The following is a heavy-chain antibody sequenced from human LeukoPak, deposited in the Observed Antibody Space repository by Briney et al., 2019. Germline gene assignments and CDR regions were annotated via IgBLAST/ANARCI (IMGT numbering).Heavy chain of an antibody. CDR3: ARAPGVFDI. J-gene: IGHJ3*02. CDR2: IDPSNGGT. D-gene: IGHD2-2*01. CDR1: GYTFTGYY. V-gene: IGHV1-2*07. Sequence: ASVKVSCKASGYTFTGYYLHWVRQAPGQGLEWMGCIDPSNGGTHYAHNFQDRVTMTRDTSINNAFMDLSSLRSDDTALYYCARAPGVFDIWGQGTMVTVSS.